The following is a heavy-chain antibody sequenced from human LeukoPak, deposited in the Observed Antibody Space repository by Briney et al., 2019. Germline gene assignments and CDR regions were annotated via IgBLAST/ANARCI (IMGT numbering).Heavy chain of an antibody. D-gene: IGHD3-22*01. V-gene: IGHV3-23*01. Sequence: QPGGSLRLSCAASGFTFSSYAMSWVRQAPGKGLAWVSTISGGSGSTYCADSVKGRFTISRDNTKNTLYLQMNSLRDEDTAVYYCAKHRFESGGYHSTDWGQGTLVTVSS. CDR1: GFTFSSYA. CDR3: AKHRFESGGYHSTD. J-gene: IGHJ4*02. CDR2: ISGGSGST.